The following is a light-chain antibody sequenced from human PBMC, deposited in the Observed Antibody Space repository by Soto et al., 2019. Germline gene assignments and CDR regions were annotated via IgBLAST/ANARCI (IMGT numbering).Light chain of an antibody. J-gene: IGLJ1*01. CDR2: EVS. CDR1: SSDVGGYNY. CDR3: SSYTSSRAYV. Sequence: QSVLTQPASVSGSPGQSITIPCTGTSSDVGGYNYVSWYQQQSGKAPKLMIHEVSNRPSGVSNRFSGSKSGNTASLTISGLQAEDEADYYCSSYTSSRAYVFGIWTKVTVL. V-gene: IGLV2-14*01.